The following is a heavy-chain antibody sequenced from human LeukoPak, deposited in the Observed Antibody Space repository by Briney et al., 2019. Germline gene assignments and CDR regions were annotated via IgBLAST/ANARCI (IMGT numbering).Heavy chain of an antibody. J-gene: IGHJ4*02. D-gene: IGHD6-19*01. CDR2: ISPSGTET. V-gene: IGHV3-7*01. CDR3: GRFGYVAGVDL. Sequence: GGSLRLSCAASGFSLSTYWVTWVRQAPGTGLEWVANISPSGTETYYVEPVKGRFTIFRDNAKNLVYLQMNSLRAEDSAVYHCGRFGYVAGVDLWGQGTLVTVSS. CDR1: GFSLSTYW.